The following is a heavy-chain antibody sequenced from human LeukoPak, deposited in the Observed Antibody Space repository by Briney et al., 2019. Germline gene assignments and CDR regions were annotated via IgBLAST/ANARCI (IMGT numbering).Heavy chain of an antibody. CDR2: ISAYNGNT. CDR3: EQEPAYDILTGYHKNYFDY. Sequence: ASVKVSCKASGYTFTSYGISWALQAPGQGLELMGWISAYNGNTNYAQKLQGRVTMTTDTSTSTAYMELRSLRSDDTAVYFCEQEPAYDILTGYHKNYFDYWGQGTLVTVSS. V-gene: IGHV1-18*01. D-gene: IGHD3-9*01. CDR1: GYTFTSYG. J-gene: IGHJ4*02.